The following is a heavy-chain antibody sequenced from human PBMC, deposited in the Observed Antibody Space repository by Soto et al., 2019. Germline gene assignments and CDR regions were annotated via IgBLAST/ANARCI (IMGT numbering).Heavy chain of an antibody. Sequence: VQLVQSGADVKKAGASVKVSCKASGYTLTDYFIHWVRQAPGQGLEWMGWINPNGGGTRHAQRFQGRVSMTRDSSINTAYMEMSGLRSDDTAVYYCARGNMLTQVWFLDYWGQGTLVTVSS. CDR1: GYTLTDYF. V-gene: IGHV1-2*02. CDR2: INPNGGGT. J-gene: IGHJ4*02. CDR3: ARGNMLTQVWFLDY. D-gene: IGHD5-18*01.